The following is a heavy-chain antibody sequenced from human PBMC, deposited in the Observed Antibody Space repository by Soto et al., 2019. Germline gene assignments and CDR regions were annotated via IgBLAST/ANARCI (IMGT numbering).Heavy chain of an antibody. CDR3: ARDWSRYFDSSGLMWFY. Sequence: GASVKVSCKASGYTFNYYGISCVRQAPGQVLEWVGWISAHNGDTKYAQNLQGRLTLTTDTSTSTAYMELTSLTSDDTAVYYCARDWSRYFDSSGLMWFYWGQGTLVTVSS. J-gene: IGHJ4*02. CDR1: GYTFNYYG. CDR2: ISAHNGDT. V-gene: IGHV1-18*04. D-gene: IGHD3-22*01.